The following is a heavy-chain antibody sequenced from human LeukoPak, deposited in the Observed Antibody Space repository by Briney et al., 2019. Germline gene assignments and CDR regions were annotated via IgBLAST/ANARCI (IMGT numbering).Heavy chain of an antibody. D-gene: IGHD4-23*01. V-gene: IGHV4-39*01. CDR1: GGSISSSSYY. J-gene: IGHJ6*03. CDR2: IYYSGST. CDR3: ARVGVTFMYYYYMDV. Sequence: PSETLSLTCTVSGGSISSSSYYWGWIRQPPGKGLEWIGSIYYSGSTYYNPSLKSRVTISVDTSKNQFSLKLSSVTAADTAVYYCARVGVTFMYYYYMDVWGKGTTVTVSS.